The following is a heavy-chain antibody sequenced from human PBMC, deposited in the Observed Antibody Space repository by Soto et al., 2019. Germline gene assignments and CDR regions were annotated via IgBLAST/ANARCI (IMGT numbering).Heavy chain of an antibody. Sequence: QVQLVQSGAEVKKPGASVKVSCKASGYTFTTYDINWVRQATGQGLEWMGWMSPNSGNTGFAQKFQGRVTMTRDFSIRTAYMDLSSLTSEDTAVYYCARAAHERGGAFDIWGRGTMVTVSS. CDR2: MSPNSGNT. CDR1: GYTFTTYD. V-gene: IGHV1-8*01. CDR3: ARAAHERGGAFDI. J-gene: IGHJ3*02. D-gene: IGHD2-15*01.